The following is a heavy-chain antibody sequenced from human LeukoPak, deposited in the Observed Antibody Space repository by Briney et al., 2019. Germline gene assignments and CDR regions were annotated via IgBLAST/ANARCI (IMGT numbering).Heavy chain of an antibody. CDR1: GGTFSSYA. Sequence: SVKVSCKASGGTFSSYAISWVRQAPGQGLEWMGGIIPIFGTANYAQKFQGRVTITADKSTSTAYMELSSLRSEDTAVYYCARERSLIAVAGGFDYWGQGTLVTVSS. CDR2: IIPIFGTA. D-gene: IGHD6-19*01. V-gene: IGHV1-69*06. CDR3: ARERSLIAVAGGFDY. J-gene: IGHJ4*02.